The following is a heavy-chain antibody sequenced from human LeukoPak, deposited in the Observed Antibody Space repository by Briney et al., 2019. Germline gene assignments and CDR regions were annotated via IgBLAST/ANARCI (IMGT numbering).Heavy chain of an antibody. V-gene: IGHV3-11*01. CDR2: ISRSGSTK. CDR3: ARVPLPALLRMYYYYMDV. D-gene: IGHD5-12*01. Sequence: AGGSLRLSCAASGFTFSDYNMRWIRQAPGKGLEWVSSISRSGSTKYYADSVKGRFTISRDNAKNSLFLQMNSLRAEDTAVYYCARVPLPALLRMYYYYMDVWGKGTTVTISS. CDR1: GFTFSDYN. J-gene: IGHJ6*03.